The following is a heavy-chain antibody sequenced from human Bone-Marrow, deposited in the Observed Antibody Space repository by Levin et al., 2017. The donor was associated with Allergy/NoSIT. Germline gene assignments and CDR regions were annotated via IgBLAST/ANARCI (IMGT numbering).Heavy chain of an antibody. V-gene: IGHV3-13*04. CDR2: IGTAADS. J-gene: IGHJ4*02. CDR1: GFTFSSYD. D-gene: IGHD2-2*01. Sequence: LSLTCAASGFTFSSYDMHWVRQATGRGLEWVSAIGTAADSYYSGSVKGRFTVSRDNAKNSFYLQMNSLRAGDTAVYYCARVALPRYCTSTSCSASGYYFDYWGQGTLVTVSS. CDR3: ARVALPRYCTSTSCSASGYYFDY.